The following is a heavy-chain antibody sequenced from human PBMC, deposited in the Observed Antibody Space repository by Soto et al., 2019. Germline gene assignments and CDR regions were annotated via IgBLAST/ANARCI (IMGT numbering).Heavy chain of an antibody. Sequence: PSETLSLTCTVSGGSVSSGSYYWSWIRQPPGKGLEWIGYIYYSGSTNYNPSLKSRVTISVDTSKNQFSLKLSSVTAADTAVYYCARGQPYSYYGMDVWGQGTMVTVSS. D-gene: IGHD6-13*01. CDR1: GGSVSSGSYY. CDR2: IYYSGST. CDR3: ARGQPYSYYGMDV. J-gene: IGHJ6*02. V-gene: IGHV4-61*01.